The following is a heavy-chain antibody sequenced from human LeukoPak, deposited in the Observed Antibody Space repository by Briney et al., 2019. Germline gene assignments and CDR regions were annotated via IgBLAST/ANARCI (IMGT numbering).Heavy chain of an antibody. CDR3: ARAGHNSNSGGYDF. D-gene: IGHD3-22*01. CDR2: IDPDTGDT. Sequence: ASVKVSCKPSGYTFIDHYLHWVRQAPGHSLESLGGIDPDTGDTNYPQKFQGRVTMTRDTSSSTAYMELNRLRSDDTAAYYCARAGHNSNSGGYDFWGLGTLVTVSS. J-gene: IGHJ4*02. V-gene: IGHV1-2*02. CDR1: GYTFIDHY.